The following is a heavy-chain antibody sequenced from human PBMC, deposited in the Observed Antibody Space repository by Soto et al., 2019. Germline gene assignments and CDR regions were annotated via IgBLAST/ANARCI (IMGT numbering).Heavy chain of an antibody. V-gene: IGHV3-11*01. D-gene: IGHD3-16*01. CDR2: ISSSGSTI. Sequence: LRLSCAASGFTFSDYYMSWIRQAPGKGLEWVSYISSSGSTIYYADSVKGRFTISRDNAKNSLYLQMNSLRAEDTAVYYCARSNHLGELFLALRADPFDIWGQGTMVIVSS. J-gene: IGHJ3*02. CDR3: ARSNHLGELFLALRADPFDI. CDR1: GFTFSDYY.